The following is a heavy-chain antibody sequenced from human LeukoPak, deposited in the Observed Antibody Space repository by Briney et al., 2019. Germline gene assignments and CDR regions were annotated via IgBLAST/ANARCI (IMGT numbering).Heavy chain of an antibody. V-gene: IGHV3-9*01. J-gene: IGHJ6*02. Sequence: GGSLRLSCAASGFTFDDYAMHWVRQAPGKGLEWVSGISWNSGSIGYADSVKGRFTISRDNAKNSLYLQMNSLRAEDTALYYCAKDLYSSLNYSMDVWGQGTTVTVSS. D-gene: IGHD6-6*01. CDR1: GFTFDDYA. CDR3: AKDLYSSLNYSMDV. CDR2: ISWNSGSI.